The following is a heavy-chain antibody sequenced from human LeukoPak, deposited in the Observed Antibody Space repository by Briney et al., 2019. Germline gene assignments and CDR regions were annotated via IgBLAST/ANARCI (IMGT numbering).Heavy chain of an antibody. J-gene: IGHJ5*02. CDR1: GGTFSSYA. D-gene: IGHD2-2*03. V-gene: IGHV1-69*01. CDR2: IIPIFGTA. CDR3: ARDGYCSSTSCHTVA. Sequence: GASVKVSCKASGGTFSSYAISWVRQAPGQGLEWMGGIIPIFGTANYAQKFQGRVTITADESTSTAYMELSSLRSEDTAVYYCARDGYCSSTSCHTVAWGQGTLATVSS.